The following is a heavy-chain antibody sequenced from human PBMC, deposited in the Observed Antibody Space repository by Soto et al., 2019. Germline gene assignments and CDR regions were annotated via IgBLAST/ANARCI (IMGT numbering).Heavy chain of an antibody. D-gene: IGHD1-26*01. CDR2: INHSGSA. CDR3: ARGLISGSHYSGGWYYFDS. CDR1: GGSFSGYI. V-gene: IGHV4-34*01. J-gene: IGHJ4*02. Sequence: SETLSLTCVVYGGSFSGYIWTWIRQTPGKGLQWIGQINHSGSANYNPSLKSRVTISVHTSKSQFSLELSSVTAADTAVYYCARGLISGSHYSGGWYYFDSWGQGTQVT.